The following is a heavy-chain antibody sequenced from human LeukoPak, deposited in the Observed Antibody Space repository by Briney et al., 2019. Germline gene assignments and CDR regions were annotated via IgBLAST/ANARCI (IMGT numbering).Heavy chain of an antibody. V-gene: IGHV3-53*01. CDR2: IHSDGST. J-gene: IGHJ2*01. Sequence: GESLRLSCAASGFTVGSNYMTWVRQAPGKGLEWVSVIHSDGSTSYTDSVKGRFTISRDNSKNTLYLQMSSLRAEDTAVYYCAKHWGYSFLYFDLWGRGTLVTVSS. CDR3: AKHWGYSFLYFDL. D-gene: IGHD7-27*01. CDR1: GFTVGSNY.